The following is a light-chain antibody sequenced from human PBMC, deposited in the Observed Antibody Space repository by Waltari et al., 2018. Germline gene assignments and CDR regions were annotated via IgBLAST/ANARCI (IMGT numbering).Light chain of an antibody. CDR3: QAWDRNTYVV. CDR1: KLEDRY. Sequence: SYELTQSPSVSVSPGQTASISCSGDKLEDRYVCWYQQTPGQSPVLVLHQDSKRPSGIPERFSGFNSGNTATLTISETQSMDEADYYCQAWDRNTYVVFGGGTKLTVL. CDR2: QDS. V-gene: IGLV3-1*01. J-gene: IGLJ2*01.